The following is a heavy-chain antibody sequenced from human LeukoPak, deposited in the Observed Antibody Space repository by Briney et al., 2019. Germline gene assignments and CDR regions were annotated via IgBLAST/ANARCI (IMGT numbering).Heavy chain of an antibody. CDR3: ASSEYSSSSPDY. D-gene: IGHD6-6*01. V-gene: IGHV4-59*01. J-gene: IGHJ4*02. CDR1: GGSISSDY. Sequence: SETLSLTCTVSGGSISSDYWSWIRQPPGKGLEWIGYIYYGGSTNSNPSLKSRFTISVDTSNNQFSLKPSSVTAAATAVYYCASSEYSSSSPDYWGQGTLVTVSS. CDR2: IYYGGST.